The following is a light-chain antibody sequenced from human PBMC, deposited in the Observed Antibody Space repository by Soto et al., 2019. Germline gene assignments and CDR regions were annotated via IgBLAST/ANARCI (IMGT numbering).Light chain of an antibody. CDR2: DNN. Sequence: QSVLTQPPSVSGAPGQRVTISCTGSSSNIGADYDVHWYQHLPRTAPKLLIYDNNNRPSGVPDRFSGSKSGTSASLAITGLQAEDEADYYCQSYDSSLSGYVFGTGTKLTVL. CDR3: QSYDSSLSGYV. CDR1: SSNIGADYD. V-gene: IGLV1-40*01. J-gene: IGLJ1*01.